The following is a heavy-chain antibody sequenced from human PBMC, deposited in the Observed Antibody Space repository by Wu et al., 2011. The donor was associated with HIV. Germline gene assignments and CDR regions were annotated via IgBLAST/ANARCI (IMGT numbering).Heavy chain of an antibody. CDR2: ILPMFGST. V-gene: IGHV1-69*06. CDR3: ARGSGLGSYFDL. CDR1: GNTFSGYA. D-gene: IGHD3-10*01. J-gene: IGHJ4*02. Sequence: QVQLVQSGAEVKKAGSSVKVSCKASGNTFSGYAVSWVRQAPGQGLEWMGGILPMFGSTNYARKFQGRVTITADKSATTVYMELRSLRSEDTAVYYCARGSGLGSYFDLWGQGTLVPSPQ.